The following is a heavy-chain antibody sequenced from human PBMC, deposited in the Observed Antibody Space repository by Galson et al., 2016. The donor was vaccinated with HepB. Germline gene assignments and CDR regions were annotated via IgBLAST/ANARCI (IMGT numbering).Heavy chain of an antibody. CDR3: ARSYGDDGGAFDI. CDR2: IIPIFGTA. CDR1: GGTFSSYA. Sequence: SVKVSCKASGGTFSSYAISWVRQAPGQGLEWMGGIIPIFGTANYAQKFQGRVTITADKSTNTAYMDLSSLRSEDTAVYYCARSYGDDGGAFDIWGQGTMVTVSS. D-gene: IGHD4-17*01. V-gene: IGHV1-69*06. J-gene: IGHJ3*02.